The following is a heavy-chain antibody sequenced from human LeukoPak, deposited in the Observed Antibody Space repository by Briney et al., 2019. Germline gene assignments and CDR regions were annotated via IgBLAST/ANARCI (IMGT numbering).Heavy chain of an antibody. V-gene: IGHV4-59*11. CDR1: GGSISSHY. D-gene: IGHD1-7*01. CDR3: ARGGTGTTRTGYYYYMDV. J-gene: IGHJ6*03. CDR2: IYYSGST. Sequence: SETLSLTCTVSGGSISSHYWSWIRQPPGKGLEWIGYIYYSGSTNYNPSLKSRVTISADTSKNQFSLKLSSVTAADTAVYYCARGGTGTTRTGYYYYMDVWGKGTTVTVSS.